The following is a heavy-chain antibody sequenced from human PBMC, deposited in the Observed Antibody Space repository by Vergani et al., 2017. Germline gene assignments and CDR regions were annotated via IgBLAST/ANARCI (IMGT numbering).Heavy chain of an antibody. CDR2: IRYDGSNP. CDR1: GYTYGHFD. CDR3: AKKGVRLYYYGVDV. J-gene: IGHJ6*02. D-gene: IGHD3-10*01. Sequence: HEQLRQSGGGVVQPGGSLRLSCIGSGYTYGHFDMHWVRQAPGKGLAWVAFIRYDGSNPQYIDSVKCRFTISRDNSKDTLFLQMNGLRPEDTGTYFCAKKGVRLYYYGVDVWGQGTTITVSS. V-gene: IGHV3-30*02.